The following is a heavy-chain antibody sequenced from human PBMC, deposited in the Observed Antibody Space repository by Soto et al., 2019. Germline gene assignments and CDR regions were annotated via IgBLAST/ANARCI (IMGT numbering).Heavy chain of an antibody. CDR3: TTDYGEYYYYYGMDV. Sequence: GGSLRLSCAASGFTFSNAWMSWVRQAPGKGLEWVGRIKSKTDGGTTDYAAPVKGRFTISRDDSKNTLYLQMNSLKTEDTAVYYCTTDYGEYYYYYGMDVWGQGTTVTVSS. D-gene: IGHD4-17*01. CDR2: IKSKTDGGTT. J-gene: IGHJ6*02. CDR1: GFTFSNAW. V-gene: IGHV3-15*01.